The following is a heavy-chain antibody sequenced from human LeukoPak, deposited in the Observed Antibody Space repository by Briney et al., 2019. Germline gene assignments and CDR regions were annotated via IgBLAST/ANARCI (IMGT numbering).Heavy chain of an antibody. D-gene: IGHD1-26*01. Sequence: GESLKISCKGSGYSFTSYWIGWVRQMPGKGLEWMGIIYPGDSDTRYSPPFQGQVTISADKSISTAYLQWSSLKASDTAMYYCARRDPGGSYNDAFDIWGQGTMVTVSS. V-gene: IGHV5-51*01. CDR3: ARRDPGGSYNDAFDI. CDR1: GYSFTSYW. CDR2: IYPGDSDT. J-gene: IGHJ3*02.